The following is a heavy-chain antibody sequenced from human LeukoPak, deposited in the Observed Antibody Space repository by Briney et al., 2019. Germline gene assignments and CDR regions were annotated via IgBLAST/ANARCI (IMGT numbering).Heavy chain of an antibody. CDR1: GGSFSGYY. J-gene: IGHJ3*02. Sequence: SETLSLTCAVYGGSFSGYYWSWIRQPPGKGLEWIGEINHSGSTNYNPSLKSRVTISVDTSKNQFSLKLSSVTAADTAVYYCARDRGYSYGDHDAFDIWGQGTMVTVSS. V-gene: IGHV4-34*01. D-gene: IGHD5-18*01. CDR2: INHSGST. CDR3: ARDRGYSYGDHDAFDI.